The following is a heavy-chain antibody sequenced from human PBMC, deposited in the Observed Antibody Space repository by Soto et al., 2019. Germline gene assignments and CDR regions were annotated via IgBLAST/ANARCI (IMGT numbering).Heavy chain of an antibody. V-gene: IGHV1-2*02. J-gene: IGHJ4*02. CDR1: GYTFTDYY. CDR3: ARGDVLYYFDY. Sequence: QVQLVQSGAEVKKPGASVKVSCKASGYTFTDYYMHWVRQAPGRGLEWMAWINPNSGDTNYAKKFQGRITMTRDTSISTAYMELSRLTSDDTAVYYCARGDVLYYFDYWGQGTLVTVSS. CDR2: INPNSGDT.